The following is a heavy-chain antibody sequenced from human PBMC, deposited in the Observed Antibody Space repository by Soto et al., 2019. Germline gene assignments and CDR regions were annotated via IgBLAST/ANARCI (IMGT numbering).Heavy chain of an antibody. CDR2: ITVNSGNT. J-gene: IGHJ4*02. CDR3: GRGLGGGWYYFDY. D-gene: IGHD6-19*01. Sequence: QVQLVQSGVEVKEPGASVKVSCKASGYSFTNYGIGWVRQAPGQGLEWMGWITVNSGNTNYPQKVQGRVTMTTDTTRNTAYMELRSLTSDDTAVYYCGRGLGGGWYYFDYWGQGTLVTVSS. CDR1: GYSFTNYG. V-gene: IGHV1-18*01.